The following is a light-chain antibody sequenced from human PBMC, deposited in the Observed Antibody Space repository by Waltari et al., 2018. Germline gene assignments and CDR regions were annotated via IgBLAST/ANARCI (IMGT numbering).Light chain of an antibody. CDR3: QQYYSTPLT. CDR1: QSVLYSSNNKTY. V-gene: IGKV4-1*01. J-gene: IGKJ3*01. Sequence: DIVMTQSPDSLAVSLGERATINCQSRQSVLYSSNNKTYLALYQQKPGQPPKLLIYVASTRDSGVPDRFSGSGSGTDFTLIISSLQAEDVAVYYCQQYYSTPLTFGPGTKVDIK. CDR2: VAS.